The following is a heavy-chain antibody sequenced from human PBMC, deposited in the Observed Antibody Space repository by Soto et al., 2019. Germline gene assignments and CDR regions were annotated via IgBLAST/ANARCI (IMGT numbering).Heavy chain of an antibody. CDR2: INHSGST. V-gene: IGHV4-34*01. D-gene: IGHD2-21*02. CDR1: GGSFRGYY. CDR3: ASSRPTYCGGDCYSRLYYSYGMDV. Sequence: QVQLQQWGAGLLKPSETLSLTCAVYGGSFRGYYWSWIRQPPGKGLEWIGEINHSGSTNYNPSLKSRVTISVDTSKNQFSLKLSSVTAADTAVYYCASSRPTYCGGDCYSRLYYSYGMDVWGQGTTVTVSS. J-gene: IGHJ6*02.